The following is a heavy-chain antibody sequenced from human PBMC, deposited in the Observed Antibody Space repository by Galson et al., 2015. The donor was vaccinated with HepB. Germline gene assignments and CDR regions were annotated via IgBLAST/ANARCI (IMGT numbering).Heavy chain of an antibody. CDR1: GYIFTNYW. Sequence: QSGAEVKKPGESLKISCKGSGYIFTNYWIGWVRQMAGKGLEWMGIIYPGDSDTRYSPSFQGQVTISVDKSISTAYLQWSSLKASDTAMYYCARHEYGSGRYKVYGMDVWGQGTTVTVSS. D-gene: IGHD3-10*01. CDR2: IYPGDSDT. CDR3: ARHEYGSGRYKVYGMDV. J-gene: IGHJ6*02. V-gene: IGHV5-51*01.